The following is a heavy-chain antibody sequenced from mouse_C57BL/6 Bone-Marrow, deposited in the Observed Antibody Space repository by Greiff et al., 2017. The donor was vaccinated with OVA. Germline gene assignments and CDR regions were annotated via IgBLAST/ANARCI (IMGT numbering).Heavy chain of an antibody. CDR1: GYAFTNYL. J-gene: IGHJ3*01. CDR3: ARGIFWFAY. Sequence: VQLQQSGAELVRPGTSVKVSCKASGYAFTNYLIEWVKQRPGQGLEWIGVINPGSGGTNYNEKFKGKATLTADKSSSTAYMQLSSLTSEDSAVYFCARGIFWFAYWGQGNLVIVSA. V-gene: IGHV1-54*01. CDR2: INPGSGGT.